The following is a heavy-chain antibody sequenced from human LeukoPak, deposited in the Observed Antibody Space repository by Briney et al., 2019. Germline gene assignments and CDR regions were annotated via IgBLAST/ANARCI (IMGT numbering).Heavy chain of an antibody. Sequence: GGSLRLSCAASGFTFSDYYMSWIRQAPGKGLEWISYISGSGNTTYYADSVKGRFTISRDNSKNTLYLQMNSLRAEDTAVYYCAKVMGSWLNHDAFDIWGQGTMVTVSS. CDR3: AKVMGSWLNHDAFDI. J-gene: IGHJ3*02. V-gene: IGHV3-11*01. CDR2: ISGSGNTT. CDR1: GFTFSDYY. D-gene: IGHD3-10*01.